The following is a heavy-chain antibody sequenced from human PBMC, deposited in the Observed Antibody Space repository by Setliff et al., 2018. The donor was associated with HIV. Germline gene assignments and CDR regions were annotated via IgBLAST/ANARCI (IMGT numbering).Heavy chain of an antibody. CDR2: IIPIFNTA. V-gene: IGHV1-69*13. CDR1: GGTFSSYA. D-gene: IGHD4-4*01. J-gene: IGHJ6*03. Sequence: SVKVSCKASGGTFSSYAISWVRQAPGQGLEWMGGIIPIFNTANYAQKFQGRVTITADESTSTAYMELSSLRSEDTAVYYCARAYSNSYYYYYYMDVWGKGTTVTVSS. CDR3: ARAYSNSYYYYYYMDV.